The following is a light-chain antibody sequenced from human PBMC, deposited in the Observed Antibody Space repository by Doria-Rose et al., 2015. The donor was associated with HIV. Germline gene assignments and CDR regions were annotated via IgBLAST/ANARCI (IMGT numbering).Light chain of an antibody. V-gene: IGKV4-1*01. J-gene: IGKJ3*01. CDR3: QQYYDTPS. CDR1: QSLLYTSKNY. CDR2: WAS. Sequence: TQSPESLGMSLGERATLNCKSNQSLLYTSKNYLAWYQQKPGQTPKLLIYWASTRQSGAPARFSGSGSGTNFTLTISSLEAEDVAVYYCQQYYDTPSFGPGTTVDIQ.